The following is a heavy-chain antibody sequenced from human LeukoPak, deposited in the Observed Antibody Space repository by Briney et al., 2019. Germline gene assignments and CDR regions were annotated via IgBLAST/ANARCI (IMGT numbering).Heavy chain of an antibody. CDR2: IYTSGST. CDR3: AREVPTYYYDSSGSKFDY. J-gene: IGHJ4*02. D-gene: IGHD3-22*01. Sequence: SQTLSLTCTVSGGPISSGSYYWSWIRQPAGKGLEWIGRIYTSGSTNYNPSLKSRVTISVDTSKNQFSLKLSSVTAADTAVYYCAREVPTYYYDSSGSKFDYWGQGTLVTVSS. CDR1: GGPISSGSYY. V-gene: IGHV4-61*02.